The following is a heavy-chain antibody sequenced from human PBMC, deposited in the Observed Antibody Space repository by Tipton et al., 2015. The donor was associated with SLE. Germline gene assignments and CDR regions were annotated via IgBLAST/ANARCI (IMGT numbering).Heavy chain of an antibody. Sequence: TLSLTCAVYGGSFSGYYWSWIRQPPGKGLEWIGEINHSGSTNYNPSLKSRVTISGDTSKNQFSLKLSSVTAAGTAVYYCARGHTAMVGSLYYYGMDVWGQGTTVTVSS. J-gene: IGHJ6*02. D-gene: IGHD5-18*01. CDR3: ARGHTAMVGSLYYYGMDV. CDR1: GGSFSGYY. V-gene: IGHV4-34*01. CDR2: INHSGST.